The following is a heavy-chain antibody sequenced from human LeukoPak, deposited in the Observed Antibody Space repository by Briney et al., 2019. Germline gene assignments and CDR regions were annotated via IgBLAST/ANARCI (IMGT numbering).Heavy chain of an antibody. CDR3: ASTRRDGYNYGLDY. CDR2: IYYSGST. V-gene: IGHV4-59*01. J-gene: IGHJ4*02. Sequence: PSETLSLNCTVSGGSISSYYWSWLRQPPGKGLVWVGYIYYSGSTNYNPSLKSRVTISVDTSKNQVSLKLSSVTAADTAVYYCASTRRDGYNYGLDYWGQGTLVTVSS. CDR1: GGSISSYY. D-gene: IGHD5-24*01.